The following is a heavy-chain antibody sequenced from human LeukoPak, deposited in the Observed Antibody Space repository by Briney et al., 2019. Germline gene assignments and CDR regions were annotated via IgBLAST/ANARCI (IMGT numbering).Heavy chain of an antibody. Sequence: ASVKVSRKASGYTFPSYCLSWVRQAPGQGLEWMGWISAYNGNTNYAQKLQGRVTMTTDTSTSTAYMELRSLRSDDTAVYYCARVGIAAAGTPQGGSSYWGQGTLVTVSS. J-gene: IGHJ4*02. CDR2: ISAYNGNT. CDR1: GYTFPSYC. D-gene: IGHD6-13*01. CDR3: ARVGIAAAGTPQGGSSY. V-gene: IGHV1-18*01.